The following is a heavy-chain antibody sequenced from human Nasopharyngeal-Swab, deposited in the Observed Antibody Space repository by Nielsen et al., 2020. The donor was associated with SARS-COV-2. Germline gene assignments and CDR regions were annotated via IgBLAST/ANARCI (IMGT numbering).Heavy chain of an antibody. CDR3: EREKGEGKRKNY. J-gene: IGHJ4*02. D-gene: IGHD3-10*01. Sequence: GESLKISCAASGFTFSSYGMHWVRQAPGKGLEWVAVISYDGSNKYYADSVKGRFTISRDNSKNTLYLQMNSLRAEETEGEEGEREKGEGKRKNYWGQGTLVTVSS. CDR2: ISYDGSNK. CDR1: GFTFSSYG. V-gene: IGHV3-30*03.